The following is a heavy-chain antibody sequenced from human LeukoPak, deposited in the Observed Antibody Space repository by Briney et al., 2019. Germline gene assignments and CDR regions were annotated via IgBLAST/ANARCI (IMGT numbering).Heavy chain of an antibody. Sequence: PSETLSLTCTVSGCSISSSSYYWGWLRPPPGKGLEWIGSIYYSGSTYYNPSLKSRVTISVDTSKNQFSLKLSSVTAADTAVYYCARQATVGRTGGLFDYWGQGTLVTVSS. CDR3: ARQATVGRTGGLFDY. CDR1: GCSISSSSYY. CDR2: IYYSGST. J-gene: IGHJ4*02. D-gene: IGHD3-10*01. V-gene: IGHV4-39*01.